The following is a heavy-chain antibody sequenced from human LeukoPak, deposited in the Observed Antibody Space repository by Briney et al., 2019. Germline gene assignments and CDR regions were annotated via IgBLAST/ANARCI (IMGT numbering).Heavy chain of an antibody. D-gene: IGHD5-18*01. Sequence: SETPSLTCTVSGGSISSHYWSWIRQPPGKGLEWIGHIYYSGSTNYNPSLKSRVTISVDTSKNQFSLKLSSVTAADTAVYYCARADNYGYIDYWGQGTLVTVSS. V-gene: IGHV4-59*11. CDR3: ARADNYGYIDY. J-gene: IGHJ4*02. CDR1: GGSISSHY. CDR2: IYYSGST.